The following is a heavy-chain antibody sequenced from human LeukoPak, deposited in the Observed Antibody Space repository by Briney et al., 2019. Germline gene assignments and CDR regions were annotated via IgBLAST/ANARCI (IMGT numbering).Heavy chain of an antibody. V-gene: IGHV3-23*01. Sequence: GGSLRLSCAASGFTFSSYAMSWVRQSPGKGLEWVSATSGSGGSTYYADSVKGRFTISRDNPRNTLDLQMNSLRAEDTAVYYCAAQAATLLSYCDFWGQGNLVTVSS. J-gene: IGHJ4*02. CDR2: TSGSGGST. D-gene: IGHD6-13*01. CDR1: GFTFSSYA. CDR3: AAQAATLLSYCDF.